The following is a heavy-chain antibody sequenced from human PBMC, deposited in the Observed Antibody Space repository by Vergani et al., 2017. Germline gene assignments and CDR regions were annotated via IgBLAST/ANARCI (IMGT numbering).Heavy chain of an antibody. CDR2: ISSSSSYI. CDR1: GFTFSSYS. J-gene: IGHJ4*02. D-gene: IGHD3-16*01. CDR3: ARDLSFSGGRFYFDY. Sequence: EVQLLQSGGGVIQPGGSVRLSCAASGFTFSSYSMNWVRQAPGKGLEWVSSISSSSSYIYYADSVKGRFTISRDNAKNSLYLQMNSLRAEDTAVYYCARDLSFSGGRFYFDYWGQGTLVTVSS. V-gene: IGHV3-21*01.